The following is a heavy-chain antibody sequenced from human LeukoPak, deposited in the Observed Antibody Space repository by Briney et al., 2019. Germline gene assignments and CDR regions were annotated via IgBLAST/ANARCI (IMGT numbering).Heavy chain of an antibody. CDR2: IRHSDSNT. CDR3: AKRGNPTVGHHYLDV. J-gene: IGHJ6*03. Sequence: GGSLRLSSAASGFTFSSSDRSWVRQAPGSGLEWVSSIRHSDSNTYYAVSVMGRFTISRDNSKNTLYLQMNSLSAEDTAVYYCAKRGNPTVGHHYLDVWGKGTTVSVSS. V-gene: IGHV3-23*05. D-gene: IGHD1-1*01. CDR1: GFTFSSSD.